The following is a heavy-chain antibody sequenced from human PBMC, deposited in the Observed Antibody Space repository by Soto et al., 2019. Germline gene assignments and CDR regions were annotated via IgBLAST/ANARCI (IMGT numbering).Heavy chain of an antibody. Sequence: ASVKISCKASGYPFTGPYIYWVRQAPGQGLEWMGWINPSSGGTEFAEKFQGRVTVTRDTSIRTVFLELNSLTSDDTGVYFCARGFRTYSHGLDVWGQGTAVTVSS. J-gene: IGHJ6*02. CDR1: GYPFTGPY. D-gene: IGHD4-4*01. CDR2: INPSSGGT. CDR3: ARGFRTYSHGLDV. V-gene: IGHV1-2*02.